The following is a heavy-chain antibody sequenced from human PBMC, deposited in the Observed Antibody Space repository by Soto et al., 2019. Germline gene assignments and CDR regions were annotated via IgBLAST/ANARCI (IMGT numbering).Heavy chain of an antibody. CDR2: ISSSSSTI. D-gene: IGHD3-10*01. CDR3: ARYMVRGSQPHKLGMDV. CDR1: GFTFSSYS. J-gene: IGHJ6*02. Sequence: RRLSCAASGFTFSSYSMNWVRQAPGKGLEWVSYISSSSSTIYYADSVKGRFTISRDNAKNSLYLQMNSLRDEDTAVYYCARYMVRGSQPHKLGMDVWGQGTTVTVSS. V-gene: IGHV3-48*02.